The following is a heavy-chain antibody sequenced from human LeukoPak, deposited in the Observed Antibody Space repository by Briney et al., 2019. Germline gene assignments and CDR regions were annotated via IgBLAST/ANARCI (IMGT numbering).Heavy chain of an antibody. CDR3: ARAALHYGDYGGDY. V-gene: IGHV1-69*04. J-gene: IGHJ4*02. CDR1: GGTFSSYA. Sequence: GASVTVSCKASGGTFSSYAISWVRQAPGQGLEWMGRIIPILGIANYAQKFQGRVTITADKSTSTAYMELSSLRSEDTAVYYCARAALHYGDYGGDYWGQGTLVTVSS. D-gene: IGHD4-17*01. CDR2: IIPILGIA.